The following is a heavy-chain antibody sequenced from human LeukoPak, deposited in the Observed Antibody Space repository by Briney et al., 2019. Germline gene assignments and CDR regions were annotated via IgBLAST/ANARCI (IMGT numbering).Heavy chain of an antibody. CDR1: GFTFSSHW. D-gene: IGHD3-22*01. V-gene: IGHV3-7*01. J-gene: IGHJ4*02. CDR2: INQHGSEK. CDR3: ARAAISTYDSSGYYFDY. Sequence: GGSLRLSCAASGFTFSSHWMSWVRQAPGKGLEWAANINQHGSEKYYVDSVKGRFTISRDNAKNLLYLQMNSLRAEDTAVYYCARAAISTYDSSGYYFDYWGREPWSPSP.